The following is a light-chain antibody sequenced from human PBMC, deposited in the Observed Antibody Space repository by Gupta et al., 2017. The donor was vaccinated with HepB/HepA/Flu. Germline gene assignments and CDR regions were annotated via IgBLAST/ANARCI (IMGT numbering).Light chain of an antibody. Sequence: DIVMTQSPLSLPVTPGEPAYISCRSSQSLLQRTGYNYLDWYLQKPGQSPQLMIYLGSNRDSGGTDRFSGSGAGKDFTLKISRGEAEDGGVYYGKQNQQPWTFGQGTXVEIK. V-gene: IGKV2-28*01. CDR3: KQNQQPWT. CDR2: LGS. J-gene: IGKJ1*01. CDR1: QSLLQRTGYNY.